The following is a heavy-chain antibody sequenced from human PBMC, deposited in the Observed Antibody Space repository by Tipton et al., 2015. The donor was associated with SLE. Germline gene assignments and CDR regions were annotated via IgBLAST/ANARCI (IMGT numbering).Heavy chain of an antibody. Sequence: QSGAEVKKPGSSVKVSCKASGDTFSSYAISWVRQAPGQGLEWMGRIIPIFGTANYAQKFQGRVTITADESTSTAYMELSSLRSEDTAVYYCARERDLTYYYDSSGYFFDYWGQGTLVTVSS. J-gene: IGHJ4*02. CDR3: ARERDLTYYYDSSGYFFDY. D-gene: IGHD3-22*01. CDR2: IIPIFGTA. V-gene: IGHV1-69*15. CDR1: GDTFSSYA.